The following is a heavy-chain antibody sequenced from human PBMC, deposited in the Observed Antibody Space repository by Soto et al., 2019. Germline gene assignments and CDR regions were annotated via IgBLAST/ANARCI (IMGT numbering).Heavy chain of an antibody. CDR1: GGSITSYF. CDR2: IYYSGST. D-gene: IGHD3-22*01. CDR3: ARDHYYDSTGYYDY. V-gene: IGHV4-59*01. J-gene: IGHJ4*02. Sequence: KASETLSLTCAVSGGSITSYFWSWIRQPPGKGLEWIGYIYYSGSTKYNPSLKSRVTISVDTSKNQFSLKLSSVTAADTAVYYCARDHYYDSTGYYDYWGQGTLVTVS.